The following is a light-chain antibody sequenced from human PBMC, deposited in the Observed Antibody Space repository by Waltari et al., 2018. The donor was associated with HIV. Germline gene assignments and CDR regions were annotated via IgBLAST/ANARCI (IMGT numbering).Light chain of an antibody. CDR1: NSNIGSNT. Sequence: QSVLTQPPSASGTPGQRVTISCSGRNSNIGSNTVHWYQQLPGTAPKLLIYNNTQRPSGVSDRFSGPKSGTSASLAISGLQSEDEADYYCAAWDDSLNAHVLFGGGTKLTVL. CDR3: AAWDDSLNAHVL. CDR2: NNT. J-gene: IGLJ2*01. V-gene: IGLV1-44*01.